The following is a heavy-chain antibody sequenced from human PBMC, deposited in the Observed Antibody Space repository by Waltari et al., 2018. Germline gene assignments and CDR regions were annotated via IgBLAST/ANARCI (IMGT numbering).Heavy chain of an antibody. CDR3: ARISTSGSYYFDY. J-gene: IGHJ4*02. CDR2: IFSNDEK. V-gene: IGHV2-26*01. D-gene: IGHD1-26*01. CDR1: GFSLSNARMG. Sequence: VTLKESGPVLVKPTETLTLTCTVSGFSLSNARMGVSWIRQPPGKALEWLAHIFSNDEKSYSTSLKSRLTISKDTSKSQVVLTMTNMDPVDTATYYCARISTSGSYYFDYWGQGTLVTVSS.